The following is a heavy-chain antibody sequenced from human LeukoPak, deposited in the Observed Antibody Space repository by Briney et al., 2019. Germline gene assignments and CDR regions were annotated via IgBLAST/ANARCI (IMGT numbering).Heavy chain of an antibody. V-gene: IGHV3-21*04. J-gene: IGHJ4*02. CDR2: ISSSSSYI. CDR3: AKDKDKVELLFDY. D-gene: IGHD1-7*01. Sequence: PGGSLRLSCAASGFTFSDYYMNWVRQAPGKGLEWVSSISSSSSYIYYADSVKGRFTISRDNAKNSLYLQMNSLRAEDTAVYYCAKDKDKVELLFDYWGQGTLVTVSS. CDR1: GFTFSDYY.